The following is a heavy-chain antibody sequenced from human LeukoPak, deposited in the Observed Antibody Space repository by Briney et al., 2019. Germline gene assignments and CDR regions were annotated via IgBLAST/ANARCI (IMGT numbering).Heavy chain of an antibody. V-gene: IGHV3-7*01. CDR3: ASSNGGDYDFWSGYYSFDY. D-gene: IGHD3-3*01. CDR1: GFTFSSYW. Sequence: GGSLRLSCAASGFTFSSYWMSWVRQAPGKGLEWVANIKQDGSEEYYVDSVKGRFTISRDNAKNSLYLQMNSLRAEDTAVYYCASSNGGDYDFWSGYYSFDYWGQGTLVTVSS. CDR2: IKQDGSEE. J-gene: IGHJ4*02.